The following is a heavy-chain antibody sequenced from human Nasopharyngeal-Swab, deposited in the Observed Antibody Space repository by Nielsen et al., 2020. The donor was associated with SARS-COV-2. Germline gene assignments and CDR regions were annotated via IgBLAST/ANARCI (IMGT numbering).Heavy chain of an antibody. V-gene: IGHV3-48*03. CDR3: ARADSSGWFFSD. D-gene: IGHD6-19*01. Sequence: GRQAPGKGLEWVSYIRSSDSTTYYADSVKGRFTISRDNAKNSLYLQMNSLRVEDTGVYYCARADSSGWFFSDWGRGTLVTVSS. J-gene: IGHJ4*02. CDR2: IRSSDSTT.